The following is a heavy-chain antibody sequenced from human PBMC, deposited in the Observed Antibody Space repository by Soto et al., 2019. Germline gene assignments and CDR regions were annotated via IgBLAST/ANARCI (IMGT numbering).Heavy chain of an antibody. CDR3: AADQPPYYDFWSGYYGRHYGMDV. D-gene: IGHD3-3*01. V-gene: IGHV1-58*01. J-gene: IGHJ6*02. CDR2: IVVGSGNT. CDR1: GFTFTSSA. Sequence: SVKVSCKASGFTFTSSAVQWVRQARGQRLEWIGWIVVGSGNTNYAQKFQERVTITRDMSTSTAYMELSSLRSEDTAVYYCAADQPPYYDFWSGYYGRHYGMDVWGQGTTVTVSS.